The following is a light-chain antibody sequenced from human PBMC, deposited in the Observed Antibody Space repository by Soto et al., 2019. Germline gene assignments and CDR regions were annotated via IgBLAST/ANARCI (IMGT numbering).Light chain of an antibody. Sequence: EIEMTQSPGTLSVSPGESATLSCRASQSISSNLAWYQQKVGQAPRLLIYGASTRATDIPARFTGSGSGTEITLTISSLHSEDFAVYYCQQYENWPRTFGQGTKVAIK. V-gene: IGKV3-15*01. CDR3: QQYENWPRT. J-gene: IGKJ1*01. CDR2: GAS. CDR1: QSISSN.